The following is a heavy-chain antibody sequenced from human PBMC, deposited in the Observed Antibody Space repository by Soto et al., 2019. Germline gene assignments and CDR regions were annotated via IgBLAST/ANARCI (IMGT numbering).Heavy chain of an antibody. CDR2: IKSKTDGGTT. CDR3: TGRRGFGELLYEDYYYYYMDV. D-gene: IGHD3-10*01. CDR1: GFTFSNAW. J-gene: IGHJ6*03. V-gene: IGHV3-15*01. Sequence: EVQLVESGGGLVKPGGSLRLSCAASGFTFSNAWMSWVRQAPGKGLEWVGRIKSKTDGGTTDYAAPVKGRFTISRDDSKNTLYLQMNSLKTEDTAVYYCTGRRGFGELLYEDYYYYYMDVWGKGTTVTVSS.